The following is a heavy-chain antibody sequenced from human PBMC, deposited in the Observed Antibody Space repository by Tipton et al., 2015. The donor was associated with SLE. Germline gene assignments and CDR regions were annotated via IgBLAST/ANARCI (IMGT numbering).Heavy chain of an antibody. V-gene: IGHV4-39*07. Sequence: LVKPSETLSLTCTVSDGSIRSTNYYWGWIRQPPGKGLEWIGSIFYTGSTYYNPSLKSRVSFSIDTSKHQFSLKLNSVTAADTAVYYCARIHYSGPFDSWVQGTLVTVSS. CDR1: DGSIRSTNYY. CDR2: IFYTGST. D-gene: IGHD5-12*01. J-gene: IGHJ4*02. CDR3: ARIHYSGPFDS.